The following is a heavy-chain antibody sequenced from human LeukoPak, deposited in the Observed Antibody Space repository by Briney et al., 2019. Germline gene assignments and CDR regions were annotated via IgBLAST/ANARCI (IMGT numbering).Heavy chain of an antibody. J-gene: IGHJ6*02. CDR2: KWYDGSNK. Sequence: GRSLRLSCAASGSTFSSYGMHWVRQAPGKGLEWVAVKWYDGSNKYYADSVKGRFTISRDNSKNTLYLQMNSLRAEDTAVYYCARGRRYYYDSSGYYAAAPYYYGIAVWGQGTTVTVSS. CDR1: GSTFSSYG. CDR3: ARGRRYYYDSSGYYAAAPYYYGIAV. D-gene: IGHD3-22*01. V-gene: IGHV3-30*19.